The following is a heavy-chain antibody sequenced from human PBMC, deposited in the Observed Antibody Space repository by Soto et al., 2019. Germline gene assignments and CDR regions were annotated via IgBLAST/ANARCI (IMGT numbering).Heavy chain of an antibody. V-gene: IGHV4-59*01. D-gene: IGHD6-19*01. CDR2: IYYSGST. CDR3: ARGSVEVAGTEFDY. Sequence: SETLSLTCTVSGGSISSYYWSWIRQPPGKGLEWIGYIYYSGSTNYNPSLKSRVTISVDTSKNQFSLKLSSVTAADTAVYYCARGSVEVAGTEFDYWGQGTLVTVSS. J-gene: IGHJ4*02. CDR1: GGSISSYY.